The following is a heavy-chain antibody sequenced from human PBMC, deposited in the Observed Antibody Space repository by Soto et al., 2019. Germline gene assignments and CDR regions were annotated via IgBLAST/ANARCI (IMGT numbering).Heavy chain of an antibody. V-gene: IGHV1-3*01. CDR3: ARGRVVRGVTTTVPHDF. J-gene: IGHJ4*02. D-gene: IGHD3-10*01. Sequence: QVPLVQSGAEVKKPGASVKVSCKTSGYTFTTYAMHWVRQAPGQRLEWMGWINAGGGDTKYSQRFQGRVTISRDTSASTVYMELSSLTPEDTAVYYWARGRVVRGVTTTVPHDFWGQGTLVTVSS. CDR2: INAGGGDT. CDR1: GYTFTTYA.